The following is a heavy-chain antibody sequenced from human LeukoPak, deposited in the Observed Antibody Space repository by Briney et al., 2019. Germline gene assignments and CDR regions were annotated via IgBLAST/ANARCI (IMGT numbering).Heavy chain of an antibody. D-gene: IGHD3-22*01. J-gene: IGHJ6*02. Sequence: GGSLRLSCAASGFTFSSYGIHWVRQAPGKGLEWVAVISYDGSNKYYADSAKGRFTISRDNSKNTVYLQMDSLRVEDTAVYYCAKDRITMIVVVPFYGMDVWGQGTTVTVSS. CDR3: AKDRITMIVVVPFYGMDV. CDR2: ISYDGSNK. CDR1: GFTFSSYG. V-gene: IGHV3-30*18.